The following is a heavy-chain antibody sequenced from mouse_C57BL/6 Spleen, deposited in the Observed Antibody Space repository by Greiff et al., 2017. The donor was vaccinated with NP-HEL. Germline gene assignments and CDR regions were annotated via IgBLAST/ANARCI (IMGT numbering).Heavy chain of an antibody. CDR1: GYTFTSYG. Sequence: QVQLQQSGAELARPGASVKLSCKASGYTFTSYGISWVKQRTGQGLEWIGEIYPRSGNTYYNEQFKGKAKLTADNTSSTAYLGVRSRTSEDSAVYFCASFDYWGQGTTLTVSS. CDR2: IYPRSGNT. J-gene: IGHJ2*01. V-gene: IGHV1-81*01. CDR3: ASFDY.